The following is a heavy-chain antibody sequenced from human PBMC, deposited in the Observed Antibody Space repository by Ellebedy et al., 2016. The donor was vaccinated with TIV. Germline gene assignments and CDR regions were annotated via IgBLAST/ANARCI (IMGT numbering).Heavy chain of an antibody. CDR2: ISVNNGNT. V-gene: IGHV1-18*01. CDR1: AYTFNNYG. J-gene: IGHJ3*02. Sequence: ASVKVSCXASAYTFNNYGISWVRQAPGQGLEWMGWISVNNGNTDYAQRFQGRVTMTTDTSTSTAYMELRSLRSDDTAVYFCARDSGRVSTSDAFDIWGQGTMVTVSS. D-gene: IGHD3-10*01. CDR3: ARDSGRVSTSDAFDI.